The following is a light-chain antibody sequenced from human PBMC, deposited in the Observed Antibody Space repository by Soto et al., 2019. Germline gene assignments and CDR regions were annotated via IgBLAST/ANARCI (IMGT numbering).Light chain of an antibody. Sequence: ENVLTQSPGTLSLSPGERVTLSCRASQSVGSNSIAWYQQNPGQAPRLLIYGASTRATCIPDRFTGSGSGTDFTLTISGLEPEDFALYHCQQYSSSPWTFGQGTKVDIK. J-gene: IGKJ1*01. CDR2: GAS. CDR3: QQYSSSPWT. CDR1: QSVGSNS. V-gene: IGKV3-20*01.